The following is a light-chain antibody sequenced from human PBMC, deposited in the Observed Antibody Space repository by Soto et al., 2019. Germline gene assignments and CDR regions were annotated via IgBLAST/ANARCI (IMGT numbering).Light chain of an antibody. V-gene: IGKV1-5*01. CDR1: QSIGDS. J-gene: IGKJ5*01. Sequence: DIQMTQSPSTLSASVGDRVTITCRASQSIGDSLAWYQQKPGKAPYLLISDVSSLERGVPSRFSGSGSGTEFTLTISSMQPDDFATYYCLHHHNFPITFGQGTRLEIK. CDR2: DVS. CDR3: LHHHNFPIT.